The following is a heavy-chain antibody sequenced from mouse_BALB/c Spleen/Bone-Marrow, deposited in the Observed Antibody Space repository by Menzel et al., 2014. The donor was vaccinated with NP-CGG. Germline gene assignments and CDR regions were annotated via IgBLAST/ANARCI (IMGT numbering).Heavy chain of an antibody. J-gene: IGHJ2*01. CDR1: GYTFTSYW. D-gene: IGHD1-2*01. CDR3: TREGFLRLRYSDY. CDR2: IYPGNSDT. Sequence: EVQLQQSGTVLARPGASVKMSCKASGYTFTSYWMHWVKQRPGQGLEWIGAIYPGNSDTSYNQKFKGKAKLTAVTSTSTAYMELSSLTNEDSAVYYCTREGFLRLRYSDYWGQGTTLTVSS. V-gene: IGHV1-5*01.